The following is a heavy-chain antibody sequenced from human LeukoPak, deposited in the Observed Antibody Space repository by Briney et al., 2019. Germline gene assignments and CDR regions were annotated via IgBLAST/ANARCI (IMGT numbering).Heavy chain of an antibody. Sequence: GGSLRLSCAASGFTFSSYGMHWVRQAPGKGLEWVAVIWYDGSNKYYADSVKGRSTISRDNSKNTLYLQMNSLRAEDTAVYYCAREGLYGGNSFDYWGQGTLVTVSS. J-gene: IGHJ4*02. D-gene: IGHD4-23*01. CDR3: AREGLYGGNSFDY. V-gene: IGHV3-33*01. CDR2: IWYDGSNK. CDR1: GFTFSSYG.